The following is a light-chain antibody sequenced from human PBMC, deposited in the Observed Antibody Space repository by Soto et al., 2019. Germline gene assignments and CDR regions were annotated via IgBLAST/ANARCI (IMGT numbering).Light chain of an antibody. CDR1: SSNIGRNT. CDR3: AAWDANLRGVL. Sequence: QSGLTQPPSASGTPGQGIIISCSGSSSNIGRNTFNWYQHLPGRAPKVLIYRNSHRPSGVPYRFSGSQSGSSASLAISGLQPEDEADYYCAAWDANLRGVLFGAGTKLTVL. V-gene: IGLV1-44*01. J-gene: IGLJ2*01. CDR2: RNS.